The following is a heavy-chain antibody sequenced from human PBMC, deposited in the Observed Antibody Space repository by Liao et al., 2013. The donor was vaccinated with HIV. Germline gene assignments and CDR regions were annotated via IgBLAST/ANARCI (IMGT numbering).Heavy chain of an antibody. V-gene: IGHV4-39*07. D-gene: IGHD3-10*01. CDR3: ARAPVLLWFGEHNNWFDP. CDR2: IYYSGST. CDR1: GGSISSSTYF. J-gene: IGHJ5*02. Sequence: QLQLQESGPGLVKPSETLSLTCTVSGGSISSSTYFWGWVRQPPGKGLEWIGSIYYSGSTYYNPSLKSRVIISVDTSKNQFSLKLSSVTAADTAVYYCARAPVLLWFGEHNNWFDPWGQGTLVTVSS.